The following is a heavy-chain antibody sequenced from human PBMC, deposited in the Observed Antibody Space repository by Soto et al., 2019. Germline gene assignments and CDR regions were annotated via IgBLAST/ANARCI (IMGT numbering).Heavy chain of an antibody. CDR1: GYTFTSYY. J-gene: IGHJ6*02. Sequence: ASVKVSCKASGYTFTSYYMHWVRQAPGQGLEWMGRISANNGSTSYAQKLQGRVTMTRDTSTSTAYMELRSLRSEDTAVYYCARDRITIFGVPLDGMDVWGQGTTVTVSS. D-gene: IGHD3-3*01. CDR2: ISANNGST. CDR3: ARDRITIFGVPLDGMDV. V-gene: IGHV1-18*04.